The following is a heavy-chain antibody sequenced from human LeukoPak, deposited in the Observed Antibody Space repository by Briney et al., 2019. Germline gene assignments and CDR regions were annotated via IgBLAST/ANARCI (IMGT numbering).Heavy chain of an antibody. V-gene: IGHV3-74*01. CDR1: GFTFSAYW. CDR2: INPHGSTT. D-gene: IGHD5-12*01. CDR3: TKDTYGYEDY. J-gene: IGHJ4*02. Sequence: GGSLRLSCAASGFTFSAYWMHWVRQAPGKGLMWVSRINPHGSTTNYADSVKGRFTISRDDAKNTLYLQMDSLRAEDTAVYFCTKDTYGYEDYWGQGTLXTVSS.